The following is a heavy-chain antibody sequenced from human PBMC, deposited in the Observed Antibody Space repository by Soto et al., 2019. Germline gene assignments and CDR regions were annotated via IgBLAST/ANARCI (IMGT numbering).Heavy chain of an antibody. CDR3: ALIREVSTGYYSQEGACDI. D-gene: IGHD3-22*01. CDR2: IFSNDDN. CDR1: GFSLTNARLG. J-gene: IGHJ3*02. V-gene: IGHV2-26*01. Sequence: QVTLKEAGPVLVKPTETLRLTCTVSGFSLTNARLGVSWIRQPPGNALEWLGHIFSNDDNSYSASLKTRLTISNDSCKSQVFLTMSIVDPVDTDTYCCALIREVSTGYYSQEGACDIWGQGKMVTVSS.